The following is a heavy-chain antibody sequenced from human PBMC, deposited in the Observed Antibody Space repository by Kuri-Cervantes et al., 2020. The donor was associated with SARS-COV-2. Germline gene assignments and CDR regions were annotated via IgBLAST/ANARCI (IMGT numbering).Heavy chain of an antibody. CDR1: GYTFTSYG. Sequence: ASVKVSCKASGYTFTSYGISWVRQAPGQGLEWMGWISAYNGNTNYAQKLQGRVTMTTDTSTSTVYMELSSLRAEDTAVYYCARDLRLGKSLDYWGQGTLVTVSS. CDR3: ARDLRLGKSLDY. V-gene: IGHV1-18*01. D-gene: IGHD7-27*01. J-gene: IGHJ4*02. CDR2: ISAYNGNT.